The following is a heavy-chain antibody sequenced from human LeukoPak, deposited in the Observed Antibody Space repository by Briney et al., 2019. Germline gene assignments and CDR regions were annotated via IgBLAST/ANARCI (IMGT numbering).Heavy chain of an antibody. J-gene: IGHJ4*02. CDR2: IYYSGST. V-gene: IGHV4-59*01. Sequence: SETLSLTCTVSGGSISSYYWSWIRQPPGKGLEWIGYIYYSGSTYYNPSLKSRVTISVDTSTNKFSLKLTSVTAADTAVYYCARGANDYGDLIEFWGQGTWVTVSS. D-gene: IGHD4-17*01. CDR3: ARGANDYGDLIEF. CDR1: GGSISSYY.